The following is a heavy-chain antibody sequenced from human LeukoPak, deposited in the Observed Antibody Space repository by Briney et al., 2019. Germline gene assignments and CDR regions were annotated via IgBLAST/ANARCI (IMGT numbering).Heavy chain of an antibody. D-gene: IGHD6-19*01. Sequence: GGSLRLSCVASGFTFRNYDMHWVRQATGKGLEWVSGIGAAGDTYYPGSVKGRFTISRENANNSLYLQMNSLRARDTAMYYCARDRAGDFDYWGQGTLVTVSS. J-gene: IGHJ4*02. V-gene: IGHV3-13*04. CDR2: IGAAGDT. CDR3: ARDRAGDFDY. CDR1: GFTFRNYD.